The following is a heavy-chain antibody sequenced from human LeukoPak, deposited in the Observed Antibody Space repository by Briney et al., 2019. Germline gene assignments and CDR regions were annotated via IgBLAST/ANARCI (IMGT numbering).Heavy chain of an antibody. CDR2: IYTSGST. CDR3: ARDGTYYYDSSGYYYQYNWFDP. Sequence: SETLSLTCTVSGGSISSGSYYWSWIRQPAGKGLEWIGRIYTSGSTHYNPSLKSRVTISVDTYKNQFSLKLSSVTAADTAVYYCARDGTYYYDSSGYYYQYNWFDPWSQGTLVTVSS. D-gene: IGHD3-22*01. CDR1: GGSISSGSYY. J-gene: IGHJ5*02. V-gene: IGHV4-61*02.